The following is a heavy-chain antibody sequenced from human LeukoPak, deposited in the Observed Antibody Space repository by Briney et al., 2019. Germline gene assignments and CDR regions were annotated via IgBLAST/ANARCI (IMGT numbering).Heavy chain of an antibody. D-gene: IGHD2-15*01. CDR1: GFIFSSYS. J-gene: IGHJ3*02. CDR3: AGGLVAATADAFDI. CDR2: ISSSGSTI. Sequence: GGSLRLSCAAFGFIFSSYSMNWVRQAPGKGLKWVSYISSSGSTIYYADSVKGRFTISRDNAKNSLYLQMNSLRAEDTAVYYCAGGLVAATADAFDIWGQGTMVTVSS. V-gene: IGHV3-48*04.